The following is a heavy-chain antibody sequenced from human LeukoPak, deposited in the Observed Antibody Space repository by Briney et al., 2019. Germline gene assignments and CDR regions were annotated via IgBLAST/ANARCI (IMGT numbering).Heavy chain of an antibody. CDR2: TYYSGST. D-gene: IGHD5-18*01. Sequence: SETLSLTCTVSGGSISSYYWSWIRQPPGKGLEWIGYTYYSGSTNYNPSLKSRVTISVDTSKNQFSLKLSSVTAADTAVYYCARLTNTALMVYFDYWGQGTLVTVSS. CDR3: ARLTNTALMVYFDY. J-gene: IGHJ4*02. CDR1: GGSISSYY. V-gene: IGHV4-59*01.